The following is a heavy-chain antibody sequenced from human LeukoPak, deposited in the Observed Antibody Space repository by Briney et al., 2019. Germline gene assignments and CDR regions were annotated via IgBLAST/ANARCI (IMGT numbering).Heavy chain of an antibody. D-gene: IGHD1-26*01. CDR3: ARDSGSYISPHPTFDY. J-gene: IGHJ4*02. CDR2: IYYSGST. CDR1: GGSISSSSYY. Sequence: KPSETLSLTCTVSGGSISSSSYYWGWIRQPPGKGLEWIGSIYYSGSTYYNPSLKSRVTISVDTSKNQFSLKLSSVTAADTAVYYCARDSGSYISPHPTFDYWGQGTLVTVSS. V-gene: IGHV4-39*07.